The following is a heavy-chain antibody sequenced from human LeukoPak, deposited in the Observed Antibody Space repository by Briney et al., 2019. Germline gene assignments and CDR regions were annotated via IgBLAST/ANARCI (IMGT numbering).Heavy chain of an antibody. CDR2: INPNTGGT. J-gene: IGHJ4*02. D-gene: IGHD1-26*01. CDR3: ARDSVLGAK. CDR1: GYTLTGYY. V-gene: IGHV1-2*06. Sequence: ASMKVSCKASGYTLTGYYMHWVRQAPGQGLEWMGRINPNTGGTNYAQKFQGRVAMTRDTSISTAYLDLSSLTSDDTAVYYCARDSVLGAKWGQGTLVTVS.